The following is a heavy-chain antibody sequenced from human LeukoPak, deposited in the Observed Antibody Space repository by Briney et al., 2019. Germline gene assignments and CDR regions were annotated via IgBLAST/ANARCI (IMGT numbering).Heavy chain of an antibody. V-gene: IGHV1-18*01. CDR2: ITNHQSKT. D-gene: IGHD6-13*01. J-gene: IGHJ5*02. CDR3: ARDMVGLAADGNWFDP. CDR1: GYTVSSYG. Sequence: ASVKVSCKASGYTVSSYGISCVRRSTGQRLERMGGITNHQSKTKYAENVQGRATMTTDTSTSTAYMELRTLSSDGTPVHYCARDMVGLAADGNWFDPWGEGTLVTVSS.